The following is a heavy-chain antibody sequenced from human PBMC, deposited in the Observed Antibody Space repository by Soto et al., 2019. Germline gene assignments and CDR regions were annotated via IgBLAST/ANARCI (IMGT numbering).Heavy chain of an antibody. CDR1: GFTFSSYG. CDR2: ISYDGSNK. CDR3: AKVAKDIVATISSEGMWASGYYYYMDV. D-gene: IGHD5-12*01. J-gene: IGHJ6*03. Sequence: QVQLVESGGGVVQPGRSLRLSCAASGFTFSSYGMHWVRQAPGKGLEWVAVISYDGSNKYYADSVKGRFTISRNNSKNTLYLQMNSLRAEDTAVYYCAKVAKDIVATISSEGMWASGYYYYMDVWGKGTTVTVSS. V-gene: IGHV3-30*18.